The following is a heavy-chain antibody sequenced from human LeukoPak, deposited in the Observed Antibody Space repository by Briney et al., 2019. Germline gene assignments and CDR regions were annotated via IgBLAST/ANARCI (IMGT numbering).Heavy chain of an antibody. V-gene: IGHV3-11*01. CDR1: GFTFSDYY. J-gene: IGHJ4*02. CDR2: ISSSGSTI. CDR3: ARGSVYALYDSSGYYPY. Sequence: GGSLRLSCAASGFTFSDYYMSWIRQAPGKGLEWVSYISSSGSTIYYADSVKGRFTISRDNAKNSLYLQMNSLTAEDTAVYYCARGSVYALYDSSGYYPYWGQGTLVTVSS. D-gene: IGHD3-22*01.